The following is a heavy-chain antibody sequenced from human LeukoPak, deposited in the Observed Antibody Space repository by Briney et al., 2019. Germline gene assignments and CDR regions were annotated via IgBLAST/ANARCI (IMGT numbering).Heavy chain of an antibody. Sequence: ASVKVSCKASGYTFTGYYMHWVRQAPGQGLEWMGWINTNRGGTNYAQKFQGRLTMHRETSISTAYMELSRLRSDDTAVYYCASPSDTSYYDISGYYLAFDIWGQGTMVTVSS. CDR3: ASPSDTSYYDISGYYLAFDI. J-gene: IGHJ3*02. D-gene: IGHD3-22*01. CDR1: GYTFTGYY. V-gene: IGHV1-2*02. CDR2: INTNRGGT.